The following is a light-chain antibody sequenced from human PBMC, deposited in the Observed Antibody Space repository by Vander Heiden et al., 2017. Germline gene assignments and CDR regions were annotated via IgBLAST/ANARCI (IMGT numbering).Light chain of an antibody. Sequence: ELVLTQSPATLSLSPGERATLSCRASQSVSSYLAWYQQKPGQAPRLLIYDASNRATGIPARFSGSGYGTDFTLTISSLEPEDFAVYYCQQRSNWPPLTFGGGTKLEIK. CDR2: DAS. V-gene: IGKV3-11*01. CDR1: QSVSSY. CDR3: QQRSNWPPLT. J-gene: IGKJ4*01.